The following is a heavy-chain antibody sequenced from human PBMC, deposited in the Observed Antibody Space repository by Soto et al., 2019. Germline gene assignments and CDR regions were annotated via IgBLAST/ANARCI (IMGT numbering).Heavy chain of an antibody. J-gene: IGHJ6*03. V-gene: IGHV4-34*01. CDR2: INHSGST. Sequence: PSETLSLTCAVYGGSFSGYYWSWIRQPPGKGLEWIGEINHSGSTNYNPSLKSRVTISVDTSKNQFSLKLSSVTAADTAVYYCARVRIVAMDDRPYYYYYMDVWGKGATVTVSS. CDR1: GGSFSGYY. D-gene: IGHD5-12*01. CDR3: ARVRIVAMDDRPYYYYYMDV.